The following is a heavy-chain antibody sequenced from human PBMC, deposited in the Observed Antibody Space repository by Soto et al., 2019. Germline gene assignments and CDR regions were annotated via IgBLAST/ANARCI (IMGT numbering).Heavy chain of an antibody. J-gene: IGHJ4*02. CDR1: GFTFSSYS. D-gene: IGHD2-2*03. CDR2: ISSSSSTI. V-gene: IGHV3-48*01. CDR3: ARVGFPMDMGY. Sequence: GGSLRLSCAASGFTFSSYSMNWVRQAPGKGLEWVSYISSSSSTIYYADSVKGRFTISRDNAKNSLYPQMNSLRAEDTAVYYCARVGFPMDMGYWGQGTLVTVS.